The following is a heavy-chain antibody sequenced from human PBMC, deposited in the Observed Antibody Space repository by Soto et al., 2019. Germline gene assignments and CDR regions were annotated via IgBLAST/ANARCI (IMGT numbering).Heavy chain of an antibody. Sequence: GVSLRLSCAASAFTFSRYDMHWVRQATGKGLEWVSAIGTAGDTYYPGSVQGRFTISRENAKNSLYLQMNSLKAGDTAVYYRARGRVIAAAGSDGYYYYEMDVWGQGTTVTVSS. D-gene: IGHD6-13*01. J-gene: IGHJ6*02. CDR3: ARGRVIAAAGSDGYYYYEMDV. V-gene: IGHV3-13*01. CDR2: IGTAGDT. CDR1: AFTFSRYD.